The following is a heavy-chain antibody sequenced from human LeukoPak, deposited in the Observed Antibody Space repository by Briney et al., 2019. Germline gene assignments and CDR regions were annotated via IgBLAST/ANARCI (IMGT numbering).Heavy chain of an antibody. Sequence: QPGGSLRLSCAASGFTFSSYAMTWVRQAPGKGLEWVSTFSSSGGSTYYADSVKGRFTISRDSSKNTLFLQMNSLRAEDTAVYYCAKYCSGGNCYSGLYWGQGTLATVSS. D-gene: IGHD2-15*01. CDR2: FSSSGGST. CDR3: AKYCSGGNCYSGLY. CDR1: GFTFSSYA. V-gene: IGHV3-23*01. J-gene: IGHJ4*02.